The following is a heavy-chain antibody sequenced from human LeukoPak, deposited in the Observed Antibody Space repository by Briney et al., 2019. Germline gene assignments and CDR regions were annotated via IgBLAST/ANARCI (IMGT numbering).Heavy chain of an antibody. J-gene: IGHJ4*02. V-gene: IGHV3-23*01. CDR2: ISGSGGST. CDR3: AKGLRYFDWFDFDY. CDR1: GFTFSDYY. Sequence: PGGSLRLSCAASGFTFSDYYMSWIRQAPGKGLEWVSAISGSGGSTYYADSVKGRFTISRGNSKNTLYLQMNSLRAEDTAVYYCAKGLRYFDWFDFDYWGQGTLVTVSS. D-gene: IGHD3-9*01.